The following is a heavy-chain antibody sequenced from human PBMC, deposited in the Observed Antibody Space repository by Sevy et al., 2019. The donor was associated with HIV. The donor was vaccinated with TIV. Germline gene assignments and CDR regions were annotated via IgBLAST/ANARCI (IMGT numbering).Heavy chain of an antibody. D-gene: IGHD2-15*01. CDR3: AKGSNRVAGPLIYYYYYYMDV. CDR2: ISGSGGST. CDR1: GFTFSSYA. J-gene: IGHJ6*03. Sequence: GGSLRLSCAASGFTFSSYAMSWVRQAPGMGLEWVSAISGSGGSTYYADSVKGRFTISRDNSKNTLYLQMNSLRAEDTAVYYCAKGSNRVAGPLIYYYYYYMDVWGKGTTVTVSS. V-gene: IGHV3-23*01.